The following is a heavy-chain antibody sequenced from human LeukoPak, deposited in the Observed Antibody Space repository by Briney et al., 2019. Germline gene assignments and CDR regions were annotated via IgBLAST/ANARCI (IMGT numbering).Heavy chain of an antibody. CDR2: IWDDGSYK. V-gene: IGHV3-33*01. Sequence: GGSLRLSCAASGFSFSNYGMHWVRQAPGEGLEWVAAIWDDGSYKYYADSVKGRFTISRDNSKNTLYLQMNSLRAEDTAAFYCGRGRPRGYSGYVIDYWGQGTPITVSS. CDR3: GRGRPRGYSGYVIDY. CDR1: GFSFSNYG. J-gene: IGHJ4*02. D-gene: IGHD5-12*01.